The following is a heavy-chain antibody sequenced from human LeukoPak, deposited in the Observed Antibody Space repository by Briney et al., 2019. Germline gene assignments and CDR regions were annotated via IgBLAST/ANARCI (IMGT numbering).Heavy chain of an antibody. CDR2: ISAYNGNT. Sequence: ASVKVSCKASGYTFTSYAISWVRQAPGQGLEWMGWISAYNGNTNYAQKLQGRVTMTTDTSTSTAYMELRSLRSDDTAVYYCARAGETIFGAPNWFDPWGQGTLVTVSS. D-gene: IGHD3-3*01. J-gene: IGHJ5*02. CDR1: GYTFTSYA. V-gene: IGHV1-18*01. CDR3: ARAGETIFGAPNWFDP.